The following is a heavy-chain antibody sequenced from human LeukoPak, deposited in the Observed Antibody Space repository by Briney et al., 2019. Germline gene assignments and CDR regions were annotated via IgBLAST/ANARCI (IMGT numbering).Heavy chain of an antibody. Sequence: SETLSLTCSVSGGSISSSSYFWSWIRQPPGKGLEWIGYIYYGSTNYNPSLKSRVTISVDTAKNQFSLKLSSVTAADAAVYYCARFRAFDIWGQGTMVTVSS. V-gene: IGHV4-61*01. CDR3: ARFRAFDI. J-gene: IGHJ3*02. CDR2: IYYGST. CDR1: GGSISSSSYF.